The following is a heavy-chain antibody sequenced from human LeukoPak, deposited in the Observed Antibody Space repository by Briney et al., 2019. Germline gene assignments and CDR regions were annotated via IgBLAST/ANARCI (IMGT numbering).Heavy chain of an antibody. Sequence: SETLSLTCTVSGGSISSYYWSWIRQPPGKGLEWLGYIYYSGSTNYNPSLKSRVTISVDTSKNQFSLKLSSVTAADTAVYYCARTAGYCSGGSCYSGGIYYYYGMDVWGQGTTVTVSS. CDR3: ARTAGYCSGGSCYSGGIYYYYGMDV. D-gene: IGHD2-15*01. CDR1: GGSISSYY. J-gene: IGHJ6*02. CDR2: IYYSGST. V-gene: IGHV4-59*01.